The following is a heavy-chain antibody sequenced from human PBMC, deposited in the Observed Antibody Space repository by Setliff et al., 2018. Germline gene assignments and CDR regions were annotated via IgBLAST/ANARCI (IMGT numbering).Heavy chain of an antibody. D-gene: IGHD1-1*01. Sequence: PSETLSLTCDVSGYAIGRGYYWGWIRQPPGKGLEWIGSIYHSGTSYYSPSLRSRVTMSIDTVKNQFSLKLASVTAADTAVYYCSSPTPPSGTNEPHDFWGPGILVTVSS. J-gene: IGHJ4*02. V-gene: IGHV4-38-2*01. CDR1: GYAIGRGYY. CDR2: IYHSGTS. CDR3: SSPTPPSGTNEPHDF.